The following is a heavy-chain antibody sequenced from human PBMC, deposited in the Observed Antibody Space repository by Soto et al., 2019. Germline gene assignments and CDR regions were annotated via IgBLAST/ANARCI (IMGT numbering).Heavy chain of an antibody. CDR1: GFTFSSYA. D-gene: IGHD3-3*01. CDR3: AKDTGYYDFWSGYSNWFDP. CDR2: ISGSGGST. Sequence: WVSLRLSCAASGFTFSSYAMSWVRQAPGKGLEWVSAISGSGGSTYYADSVKGRFTISRDNSKNTLYLQMNSLRAEDTAVYYCAKDTGYYDFWSGYSNWFDPWGQGTLVTVSS. V-gene: IGHV3-23*01. J-gene: IGHJ5*02.